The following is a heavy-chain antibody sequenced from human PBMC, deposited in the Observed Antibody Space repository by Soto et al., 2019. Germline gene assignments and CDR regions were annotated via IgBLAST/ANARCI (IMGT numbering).Heavy chain of an antibody. CDR2: IYYSGST. D-gene: IGHD2-15*01. V-gene: IGHV4-31*03. J-gene: IGHJ4*02. CDR3: ARERVVVAARFFGY. CDR1: GGSISSGGYY. Sequence: SETLSLTCTVSGGSISSGGYYWSWIRQHPGKGLEWIGYIYYSGSTYYNPSLKSRVTISVDTSKNQFSLKLSSVTAADTAVYYCARERVVVAARFFGYWGQGTLVTVSS.